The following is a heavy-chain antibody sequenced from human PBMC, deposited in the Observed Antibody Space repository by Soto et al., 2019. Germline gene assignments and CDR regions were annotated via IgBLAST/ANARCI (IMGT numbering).Heavy chain of an antibody. CDR3: ASGYGDYYYYGMDV. CDR1: GGSISSSSYY. D-gene: IGHD4-17*01. Sequence: NPSETLSLTCTVSGGSISSSSYYWGWIRQPPGKGLEWIGSIYYSGSTYYNPSLKSRVTISVDTSKNQFSLKLSSVTAADTAVYYCASGYGDYYYYGMDVWGQGTTVTVSS. J-gene: IGHJ6*02. V-gene: IGHV4-39*01. CDR2: IYYSGST.